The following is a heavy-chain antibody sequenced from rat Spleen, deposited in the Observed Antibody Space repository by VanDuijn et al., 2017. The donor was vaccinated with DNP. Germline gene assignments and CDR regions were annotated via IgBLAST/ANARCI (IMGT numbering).Heavy chain of an antibody. Sequence: EVQLVESGGGLVQPGRSLKLSCAASGFTFSDYNMAWVRQAPTKGLELVAYISYAGGSTYHGDSVKGRFTISRDNAESTLYLQMNSLRSEDMATYFCAKAGGYSPWYFDYWGQGVMVTVSS. CDR3: AKAGGYSPWYFDY. V-gene: IGHV5-22*01. CDR2: ISYAGGST. J-gene: IGHJ2*01. D-gene: IGHD1-11*01. CDR1: GFTFSDYN.